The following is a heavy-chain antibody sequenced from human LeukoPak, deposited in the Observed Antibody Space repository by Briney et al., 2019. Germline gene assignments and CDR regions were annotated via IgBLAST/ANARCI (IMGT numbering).Heavy chain of an antibody. D-gene: IGHD3-10*01. CDR2: IGESGDTT. J-gene: IGHJ4*02. Sequence: GGSLRLSCAASGLTFSTSAMSWVRQAPGKGLGWVSRIGESGDTTKYADSVKGRFTISRDNSKNSLFLQMNSLRAEDTAVYYCAKALVRGVTAPDYWGQGTLVIVSS. CDR3: AKALVRGVTAPDY. V-gene: IGHV3-23*01. CDR1: GLTFSTSA.